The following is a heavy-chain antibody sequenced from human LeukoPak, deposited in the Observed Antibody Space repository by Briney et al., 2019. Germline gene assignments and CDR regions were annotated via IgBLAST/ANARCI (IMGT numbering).Heavy chain of an antibody. CDR2: ISYDGSNK. CDR3: ARDNIVVVPAAMAVYYYYYMDV. Sequence: TGGSLRLSCAASGFTFSSYAMHWVRQAPGKGLEWVAVISYDGSNKYYADSVKGRFTISRDNSKNTLYLQMNSLRAEDTAVYYCARDNIVVVPAAMAVYYYYYMDVWGKGTTVTVSS. CDR1: GFTFSSYA. V-gene: IGHV3-30*04. J-gene: IGHJ6*03. D-gene: IGHD2-2*01.